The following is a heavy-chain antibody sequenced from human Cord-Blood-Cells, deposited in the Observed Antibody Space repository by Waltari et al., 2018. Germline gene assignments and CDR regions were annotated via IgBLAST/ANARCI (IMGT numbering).Heavy chain of an antibody. CDR1: GGSISSSSYY. CDR3: ARVQENYDFWSGYNWFDP. D-gene: IGHD3-3*01. Sequence: QLQLQESGPGLVKPSETLSLTCTVSGGSISSSSYYWGWIRQPPGTGLEWIGSIYDRGSTYYNPSLKRRVTISVDTSKNQFSLKLSSVTAADTAVYYCARVQENYDFWSGYNWFDPWGQGTLVTVSS. J-gene: IGHJ5*02. V-gene: IGHV4-39*01. CDR2: IYDRGST.